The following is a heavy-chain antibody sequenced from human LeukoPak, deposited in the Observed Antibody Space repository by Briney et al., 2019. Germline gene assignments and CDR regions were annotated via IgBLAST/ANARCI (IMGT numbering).Heavy chain of an antibody. CDR3: ARIRVGYSYGFKWDAFDI. V-gene: IGHV3-48*03. D-gene: IGHD5-18*01. J-gene: IGHJ3*02. Sequence: GGSLRLSCAASGFTFSSYEMNWVRQAPGKGLEWVSYISSSGSTIYYADSVKGRFTISRDNAKNSLYLQMNSLRAEDTAVYYYARIRVGYSYGFKWDAFDIWGQGTMVTVSS. CDR1: GFTFSSYE. CDR2: ISSSGSTI.